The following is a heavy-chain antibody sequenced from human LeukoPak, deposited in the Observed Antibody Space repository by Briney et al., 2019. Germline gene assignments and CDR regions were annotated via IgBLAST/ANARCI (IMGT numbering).Heavy chain of an antibody. V-gene: IGHV3-23*01. CDR2: ISGSGGST. D-gene: IGHD3-10*01. J-gene: IGHJ6*02. CDR1: GFTFSSYA. CDR3: AKDSRGSGSRYYGMDV. Sequence: GGSLRLSCAASGFTFSSYAMSWVRQAPGKGLEWVSAISGSGGSTYYADSVKGRFTTSRDNAKNSLYLQMNSLRAEDTALYYCAKDSRGSGSRYYGMDVWGQGTTVTVSS.